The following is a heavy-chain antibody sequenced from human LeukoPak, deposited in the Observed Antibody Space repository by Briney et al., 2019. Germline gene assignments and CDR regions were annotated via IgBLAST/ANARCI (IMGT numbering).Heavy chain of an antibody. D-gene: IGHD6-13*01. CDR3: ARDLFRAAAGIFGY. CDR1: GFTFSSYS. J-gene: IGHJ4*02. Sequence: GGSLRLSCAASGFTFSSYSMNWVRQAPGKGLEWVSSISSSSSYIYYADSVKGRFTISRDNAKNSLYLQMNSLRAEDTAVYYCARDLFRAAAGIFGYWGQGTLVTVSS. CDR2: ISSSSSYI. V-gene: IGHV3-21*01.